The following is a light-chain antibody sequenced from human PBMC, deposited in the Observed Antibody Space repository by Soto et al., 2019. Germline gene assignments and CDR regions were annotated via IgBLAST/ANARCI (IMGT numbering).Light chain of an antibody. J-gene: IGKJ1*01. CDR2: GAS. CDR1: QSVSSN. CDR3: QQYNNWPCT. Sequence: EIVLTHSPATLSVSPGERATLSCRASQSVSSNLAWYQQKPGQPPRLLIYGASTRATGIPARFSGSGSGTEFTLTISSLQSEDFAVYYCQQYNNWPCTFGQGTKVEIQ. V-gene: IGKV3-15*01.